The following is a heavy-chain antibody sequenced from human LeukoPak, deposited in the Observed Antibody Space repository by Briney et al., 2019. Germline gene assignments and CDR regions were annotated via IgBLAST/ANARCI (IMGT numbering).Heavy chain of an antibody. V-gene: IGHV1-18*01. Sequence: GASVKVSCKASGYTFTSYGISWVRQAPGQGLEWMGCISAYNGNTNYAQKLQGRVTMTTDTSTSTAYMELRSLRSDDTGVYYCARGAHYDSSGYFGYWGQGTLVTVSS. CDR2: ISAYNGNT. J-gene: IGHJ4*02. CDR3: ARGAHYDSSGYFGY. D-gene: IGHD3-22*01. CDR1: GYTFTSYG.